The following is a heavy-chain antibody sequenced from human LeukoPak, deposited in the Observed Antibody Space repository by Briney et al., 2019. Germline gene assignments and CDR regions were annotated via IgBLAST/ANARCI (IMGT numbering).Heavy chain of an antibody. J-gene: IGHJ6*03. CDR2: ISPNTGVT. V-gene: IGHV1-2*02. D-gene: IGHD2-2*03. CDR3: ARHGYCGNPRCYPDYYYIDV. Sequence: ASVKVSCKASGYTFTDFYMHWVRQAPGHGLEWMGWISPNTGVTNYAQRFQGRVTMTRDTSITTTYLELRGLTSDDTAVYYCARHGYCGNPRCYPDYYYIDVWGKGTKVTVSS. CDR1: GYTFTDFY.